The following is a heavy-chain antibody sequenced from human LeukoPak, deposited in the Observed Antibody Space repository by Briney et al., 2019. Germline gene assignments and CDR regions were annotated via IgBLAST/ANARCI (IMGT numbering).Heavy chain of an antibody. CDR2: ISGSGGST. V-gene: IGHV3-23*01. J-gene: IGHJ5*02. D-gene: IGHD3-22*01. Sequence: PGGSLRPSCAASGFTVGSNYMSWVRQAPGKGLEWVSAISGSGGSTYYADSVKGRFTISRDNSKNTLYLQMNSLRAEDTAVYYCAKGLYYYDSSGYYGPWGQGTLVTVSS. CDR1: GFTVGSNY. CDR3: AKGLYYYDSSGYYGP.